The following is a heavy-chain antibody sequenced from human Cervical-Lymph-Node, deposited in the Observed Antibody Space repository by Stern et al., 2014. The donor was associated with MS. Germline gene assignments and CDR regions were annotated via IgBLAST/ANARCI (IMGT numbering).Heavy chain of an antibody. D-gene: IGHD1-26*01. CDR2: IYPEDSDT. J-gene: IGHJ4*02. CDR1: GYSFSTYW. V-gene: IGHV5-51*01. CDR3: ARLGARFGLHGR. Sequence: EVQLVESGAELRKPGESLKISCQGSGYSFSTYWIGWVRQMPGKGLEWMGFIYPEDSDTRYSPSFQGQVTISADKSINTAYLQWSSLRASDTAMYYCARLGARFGLHGRWGQGTLVTVSS.